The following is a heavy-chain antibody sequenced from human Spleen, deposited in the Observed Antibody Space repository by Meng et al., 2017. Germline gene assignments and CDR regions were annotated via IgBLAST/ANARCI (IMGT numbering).Heavy chain of an antibody. CDR1: GFTFSSYA. Sequence: GESLKISCAASGFTFSSYAMHWVRQAPGRGLEWVALIWYDGSNEYYPDSVKGRFTISRDNSKNTLYLQMNSLRAEDTAVYYCAKDVAYCGGDCPPHYFDYWGQGTLVTVSS. D-gene: IGHD2-21*02. CDR3: AKDVAYCGGDCPPHYFDY. V-gene: IGHV3-33*06. CDR2: IWYDGSNE. J-gene: IGHJ4*02.